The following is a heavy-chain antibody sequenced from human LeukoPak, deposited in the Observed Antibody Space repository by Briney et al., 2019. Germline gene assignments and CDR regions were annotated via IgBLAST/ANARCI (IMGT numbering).Heavy chain of an antibody. J-gene: IGHJ4*02. V-gene: IGHV3-23*01. CDR2: IGRTGGAT. Sequence: PGGSLRLSCAASGFTFSSCAMNWVRQAPGKGLEWVSAIGRTGGATYYADSVKGRFTISRDNSKNTLYLQMNSLRAEDTAVYYCARGRDTLLWFGELQLSTDYWGQGTLVTVSS. D-gene: IGHD3-10*01. CDR1: GFTFSSCA. CDR3: ARGRDTLLWFGELQLSTDY.